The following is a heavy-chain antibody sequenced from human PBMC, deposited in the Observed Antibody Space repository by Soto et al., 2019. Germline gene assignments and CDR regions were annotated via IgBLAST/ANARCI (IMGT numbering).Heavy chain of an antibody. CDR2: IIPIFGTA. CDR3: ATPPRGDNVQNFDY. V-gene: IGHV1-69*13. Sequence: SVKVSCKASGGTSSSYAISWVRQAPGQGLEWMGGIIPIFGTANYAQKFQGRVTITADESTSTAYMELSSLRSEDTAVYYCATPPRGDNVQNFDYGGREPLVTVSS. D-gene: IGHD2-15*01. J-gene: IGHJ4*02. CDR1: GGTSSSYA.